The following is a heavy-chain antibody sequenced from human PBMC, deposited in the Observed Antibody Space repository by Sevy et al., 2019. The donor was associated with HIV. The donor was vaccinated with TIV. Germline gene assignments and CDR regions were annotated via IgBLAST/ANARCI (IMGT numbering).Heavy chain of an antibody. Sequence: GGSLRLSCAASGFTVSSNYMSWVRQAPGKGLEWVSVIYSGGNTYYTDSVKGRFTISRDNSKNTLYLQMNSRRAEDTAVYYGARVGFDSSGYYNRGGYFDYWGQGTLVTVSS. CDR3: ARVGFDSSGYYNRGGYFDY. CDR2: IYSGGNT. J-gene: IGHJ4*02. D-gene: IGHD3-22*01. CDR1: GFTVSSNY. V-gene: IGHV3-53*01.